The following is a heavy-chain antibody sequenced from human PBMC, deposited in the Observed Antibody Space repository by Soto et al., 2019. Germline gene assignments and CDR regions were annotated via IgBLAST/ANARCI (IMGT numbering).Heavy chain of an antibody. CDR2: ISSSSSTI. V-gene: IGHV3-48*01. J-gene: IGHJ4*02. CDR1: GFTFSSYS. Sequence: GGSLRLSCAASGFTFSSYSMNWVRQAPGKGLEWVSYISSSSSTIYYADSVKGRFTISRDNAKNSLYLQMNSLRAEDTAVYYCARDYRLLWFGESRCFDYWGQGTLVTVSS. CDR3: ARDYRLLWFGESRCFDY. D-gene: IGHD3-10*01.